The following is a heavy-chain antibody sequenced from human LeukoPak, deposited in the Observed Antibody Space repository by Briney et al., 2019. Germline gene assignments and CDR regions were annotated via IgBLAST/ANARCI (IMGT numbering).Heavy chain of an antibody. CDR3: ARGKYSSSWGGNWFDP. CDR2: VYYDGSA. CDR1: GGSINSGGYY. D-gene: IGHD6-13*01. Sequence: SETLSLTCTVSGGSINSGGYYWSWIRQPPGKGLEWIGYVYYDGSAYYNPSLESRVTISVDTSKNQFSLKLSSVTAADTAVYYCARGKYSSSWGGNWFDPWGQGTLVTVSS. V-gene: IGHV4-30-4*08. J-gene: IGHJ5*02.